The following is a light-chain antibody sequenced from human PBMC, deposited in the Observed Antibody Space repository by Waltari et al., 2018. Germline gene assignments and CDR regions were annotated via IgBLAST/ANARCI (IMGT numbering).Light chain of an antibody. J-gene: IGKJ2*01. Sequence: DIQMTQSPSSVSESVGDRVTITCRESQDISSWLAWYQQKPGKAPELLISSSSTLHFGVPSRFSGSRSGTEFSLTITGLQPDDSATYFCQQANSFPYTYGQGTKL. CDR3: QQANSFPYT. V-gene: IGKV1D-12*01. CDR2: SSS. CDR1: QDISSW.